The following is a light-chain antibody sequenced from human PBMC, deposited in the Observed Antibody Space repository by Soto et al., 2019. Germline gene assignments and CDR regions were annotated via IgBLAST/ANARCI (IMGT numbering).Light chain of an antibody. CDR3: QQYDILPWT. CDR1: QDITNF. Sequence: DIQMTQSPYSLSASVGDRVTITCQASQDITNFLKWYQQKPGKAPKLLIYSASNLERGVPSRFSGSRSGTDFTFTISSLQPEDIATYYCQQYDILPWTFGQGTKVEIK. V-gene: IGKV1-33*01. J-gene: IGKJ1*01. CDR2: SAS.